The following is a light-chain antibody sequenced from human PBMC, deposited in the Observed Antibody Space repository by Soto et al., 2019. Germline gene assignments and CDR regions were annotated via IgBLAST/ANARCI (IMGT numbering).Light chain of an antibody. V-gene: IGLV2-14*01. CDR2: EVS. J-gene: IGLJ1*01. CDR1: SRDVGGSNY. Sequence: QSALIQPASASGSPGQSITISCTGTSRDVGGSNYVSWYQHHPHRAPKLLIYEVSYRPSGVSSRFSGSKSGNTASLTISGLQAEDDADYYCSSYTSSNTLEVFGVGTKVTVL. CDR3: SSYTSSNTLEV.